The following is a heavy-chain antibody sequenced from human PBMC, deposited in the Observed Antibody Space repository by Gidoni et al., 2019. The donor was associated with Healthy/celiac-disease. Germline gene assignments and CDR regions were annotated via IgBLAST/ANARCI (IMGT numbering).Heavy chain of an antibody. V-gene: IGHV5-51*03. CDR2: IYPGDSET. D-gene: IGHD5-18*01. CDR1: GYSFTSYW. J-gene: IGHJ3*02. Sequence: EVQLVQSGAEMKKPGESLKISCKGSGYSFTSYWIGWVRQMPGKGLEWMGIIYPGDSETRYRPSVQGQGTISADKSISTAYLQWSSLKASDTAMYYCARSGYSYGYYAFDIWGQGTMVTVSS. CDR3: ARSGYSYGYYAFDI.